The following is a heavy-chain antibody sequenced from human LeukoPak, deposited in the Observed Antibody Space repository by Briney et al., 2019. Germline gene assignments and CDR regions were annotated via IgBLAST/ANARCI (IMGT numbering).Heavy chain of an antibody. CDR2: IYHGGNT. Sequence: PSETLSLTCAVSGVSISSVNWWSWVRQPPGKALEWIGEIYHGGNTNYNPSLKSRLTLSVDKSKNQFTLKLSTVTAADTAMYYCARGVWYSFDNWGQGTLVTVSS. D-gene: IGHD6-19*01. J-gene: IGHJ4*02. V-gene: IGHV4-4*02. CDR1: GVSISSVNW. CDR3: ARGVWYSFDN.